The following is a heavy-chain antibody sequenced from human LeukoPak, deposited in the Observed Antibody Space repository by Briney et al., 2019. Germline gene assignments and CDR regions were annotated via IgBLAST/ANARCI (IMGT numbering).Heavy chain of an antibody. Sequence: QTGGSLRPSCAASGFTFSTYSMNWVRQAPGKGLEWVSSISSGSSYIYYADSLKGRFTISRDNAQNSLYLQMNSLRAEDTAVYYCARSSDLSGRESPDYWGQGTLVTVSS. J-gene: IGHJ4*02. V-gene: IGHV3-21*01. CDR2: ISSGSSYI. CDR1: GFTFSTYS. D-gene: IGHD6-6*01. CDR3: ARSSDLSGRESPDY.